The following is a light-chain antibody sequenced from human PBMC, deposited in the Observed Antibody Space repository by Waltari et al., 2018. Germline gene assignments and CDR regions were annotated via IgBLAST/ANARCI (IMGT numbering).Light chain of an antibody. V-gene: IGLV2-11*01. CDR2: DVN. CDR3: CSYAGYYTV. J-gene: IGLJ3*02. CDR1: NSDVGVYNF. Sequence: QSALTQPRSVSGSPGQSGTISCTGTNSDVGVYNFVSWYQQYPGKAPKLVIHDVNKRPSGVPDRFSGSKSGNTASLISAGLQTEDEADYYCCSYAGYYTVFGGGTKVAVL.